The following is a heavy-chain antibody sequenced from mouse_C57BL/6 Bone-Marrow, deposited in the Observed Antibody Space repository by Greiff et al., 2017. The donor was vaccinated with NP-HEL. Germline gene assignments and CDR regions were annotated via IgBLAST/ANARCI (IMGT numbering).Heavy chain of an antibody. J-gene: IGHJ4*01. CDR1: GYTFTSYW. V-gene: IGHV1-59*01. CDR2: IDPSDSYT. CDR3: ARGVY. Sequence: QVQLQQSGAELVRPGTSVKLSCKASGYTFTSYWMHWVKQRPGQGLEWIGVIDPSDSYTNYNQKFKGKATLTVDTSSSTAYMQLSSLTSEDSAVYYCARGVYWGQGTSVTVSS.